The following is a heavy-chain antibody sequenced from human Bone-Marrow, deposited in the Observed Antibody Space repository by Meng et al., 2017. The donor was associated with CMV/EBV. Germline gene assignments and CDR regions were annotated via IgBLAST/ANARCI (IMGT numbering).Heavy chain of an antibody. V-gene: IGHV3-21*01. Sequence: GESLKISCAASGFTFSSYAMHWVRQAPGKGLEWVSSISSSSSYIYYADSVKGRFTISRDNAKNSLYLQMNSLRAEDTAVYYCARLEVVVVPAAIRNYYYYGMDVWGQGTTVTSYS. CDR2: ISSSSSYI. CDR3: ARLEVVVVPAAIRNYYYYGMDV. CDR1: GFTFSSYA. D-gene: IGHD2-2*02. J-gene: IGHJ6*01.